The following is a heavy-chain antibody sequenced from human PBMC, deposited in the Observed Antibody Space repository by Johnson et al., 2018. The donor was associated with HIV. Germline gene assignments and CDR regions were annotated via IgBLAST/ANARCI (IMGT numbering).Heavy chain of an antibody. CDR2: ISYDGSDK. Sequence: QVQLVESGGGVVQPGRSLRLSCAASGFTFSSYAMHWVRQAPAKGLQWVAVISYDGSDKDYADSVKGRFTISRDSSKNTLYLQMNSLRAEDTAVYFCARERHYYGSVRPRERQGDAFDIWGQGTMVTVSS. CDR3: ARERHYYGSVRPRERQGDAFDI. V-gene: IGHV3-30*14. CDR1: GFTFSSYA. J-gene: IGHJ3*02. D-gene: IGHD3-10*01.